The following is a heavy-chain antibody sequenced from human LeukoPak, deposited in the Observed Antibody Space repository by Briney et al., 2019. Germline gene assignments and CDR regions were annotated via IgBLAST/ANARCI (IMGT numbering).Heavy chain of an antibody. CDR1: GFTVSSNY. V-gene: IGHV3-53*04. CDR2: IYSGGST. D-gene: IGHD1-14*01. CDR3: ARAETYMGQVGGFDI. Sequence: GGSLRLSCAPSGFTVSSNYMSWVRHAPGKGLECVSVIYSGGSTYYADCGEGRLTISRHNSKNTLYLQMNSLRAEDTAVYYCARAETYMGQVGGFDIWGQGTMVTVSS. J-gene: IGHJ3*02.